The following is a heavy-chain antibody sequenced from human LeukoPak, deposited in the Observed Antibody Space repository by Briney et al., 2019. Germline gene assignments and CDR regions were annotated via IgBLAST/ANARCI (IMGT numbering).Heavy chain of an antibody. J-gene: IGHJ4*02. CDR2: ISGSGGST. D-gene: IGHD3-22*01. V-gene: IGHV3-23*01. CDR3: AKPRSDYYYSVFDY. CDR1: GFTFSSYA. Sequence: GGSLRLSCAASGFTFSSYAMSWVRQAPGRGLEWVSGISGSGGSTYYADSVKGRFTISRDNSKNTLYLQMNSLRAEGTAVYYCAKPRSDYYYSVFDYWGQGTLVTVSS.